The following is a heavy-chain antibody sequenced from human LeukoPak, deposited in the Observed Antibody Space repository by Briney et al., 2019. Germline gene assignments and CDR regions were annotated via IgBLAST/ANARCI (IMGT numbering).Heavy chain of an antibody. J-gene: IGHJ4*02. CDR1: GYTFTAYY. V-gene: IGHV1-18*04. Sequence: ASVKVSCKASGYTFTAYYVHWVRQAPGQGLEWMGWISAYNGNTNYAQKLQGRVTMTTDTSTSTAYMELRSLRSDDTAVYYCARSSIAARPSQLWGQGTLVTVSS. D-gene: IGHD6-6*01. CDR3: ARSSIAARPSQL. CDR2: ISAYNGNT.